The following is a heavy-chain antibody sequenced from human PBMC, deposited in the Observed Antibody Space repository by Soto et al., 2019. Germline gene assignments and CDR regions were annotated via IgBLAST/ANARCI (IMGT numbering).Heavy chain of an antibody. J-gene: IGHJ4*02. CDR1: GGSFSGHY. V-gene: IGHV4-34*01. CDR3: ARGITMKAVVQRDAPDKNYFDS. CDR2: INHSGST. D-gene: IGHD3-22*01. Sequence: QAQLQQWGAGLLKPSETLSLTCAVYGGSFSGHYWSWIRQAPGKGLEWLGEINHSGSTNYNPSLKSRVTISVDTSKNQFSLKLSSVTAADMAVYYCARGITMKAVVQRDAPDKNYFDSWGQGTLVTVSS.